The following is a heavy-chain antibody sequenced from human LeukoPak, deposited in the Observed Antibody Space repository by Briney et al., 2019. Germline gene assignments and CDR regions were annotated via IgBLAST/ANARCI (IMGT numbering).Heavy chain of an antibody. CDR3: GRNREFDDFWSGYYGGGGSSAYWFDP. Sequence: GASVKVSCKASGGTFSSYAISWVRQAPGQGLEWMGGIIPIFGTANYAQKFQGRVTITADKSTSTAYMELSSLRSEDTAVYYCGRNREFDDFWSGYYGGGGSSAYWFDPWGQGTLVTVSS. D-gene: IGHD3-3*01. J-gene: IGHJ5*02. V-gene: IGHV1-69*06. CDR2: IIPIFGTA. CDR1: GGTFSSYA.